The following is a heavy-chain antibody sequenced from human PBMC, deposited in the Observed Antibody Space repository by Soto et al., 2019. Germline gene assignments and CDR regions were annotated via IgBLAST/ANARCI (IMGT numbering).Heavy chain of an antibody. CDR3: TRGGDFWSGSDY. CDR1: VFTCSGSA. J-gene: IGHJ4*02. D-gene: IGHD3-3*01. Sequence: GGPLRLSCAAPVFTCSGSAMHWVRQASGKGLEWVGRIRSKANSYATAYAASVKGRFTISRDDSKNTAYLQMNSLKTEDTAVYYCTRGGDFWSGSDYWGQGTLVTVSS. CDR2: IRSKANSYAT. V-gene: IGHV3-73*01.